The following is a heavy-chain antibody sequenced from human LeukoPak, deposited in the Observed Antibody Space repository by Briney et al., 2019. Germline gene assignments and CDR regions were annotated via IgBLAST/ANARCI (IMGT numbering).Heavy chain of an antibody. CDR1: GGSFSGYY. Sequence: SETLSLTCAVYGGSFSGYYWSWIRQPPGKGLEWIGEINHSGSTNYNPSLKSRVTISVDTSKNQFSLKLSSVTAADTAVSYCARLPLWFGEFGFDYWGQGTLVTVSS. J-gene: IGHJ4*02. CDR3: ARLPLWFGEFGFDY. D-gene: IGHD3-10*01. CDR2: INHSGST. V-gene: IGHV4-34*01.